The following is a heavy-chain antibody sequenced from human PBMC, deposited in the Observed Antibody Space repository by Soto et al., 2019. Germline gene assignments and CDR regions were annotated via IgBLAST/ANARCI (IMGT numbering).Heavy chain of an antibody. CDR3: ARGRITIFGVVIIELGAFDI. J-gene: IGHJ3*02. D-gene: IGHD3-3*01. Sequence: ASVKVSCKASGYTFTSYYINWVRQATGQGLEWMGWMNPNSGNTGYAQKFQGRVTMTRNTSISTAYMELSSLRSEDTAVYYCARGRITIFGVVIIELGAFDIWG. CDR1: GYTFTSYY. V-gene: IGHV1-8*01. CDR2: MNPNSGNT.